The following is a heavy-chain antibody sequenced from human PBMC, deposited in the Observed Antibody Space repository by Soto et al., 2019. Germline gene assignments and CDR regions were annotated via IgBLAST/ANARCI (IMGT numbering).Heavy chain of an antibody. D-gene: IGHD6-13*01. V-gene: IGHV3-21*01. CDR3: TRDASRDSSARGWFDP. Sequence: GVSLSLSCLASEFTFVSLTMNWVRPAPGKGLEWVSTISSNSAYIYYTDALRGRFTISRDNAKNSLHLQMNSLRAEDTAVYYCTRDASRDSSARGWFDPWGPGTLVTVSA. CDR1: EFTFVSLT. CDR2: ISSNSAYI. J-gene: IGHJ5*02.